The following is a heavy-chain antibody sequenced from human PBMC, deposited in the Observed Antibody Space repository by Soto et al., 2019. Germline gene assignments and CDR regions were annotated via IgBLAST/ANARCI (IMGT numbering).Heavy chain of an antibody. Sequence: PSETLSLTCTVSGGSISSSSYYWGWIRQPPGKGLEWIGSIYYSGSTYYNPSLKSRVTISVDTSKNQFSLKLSSVTAADTAVYYCEGIAEAGNRLIDYWGQGTLVTVSS. D-gene: IGHD6-13*01. J-gene: IGHJ4*02. CDR3: EGIAEAGNRLIDY. V-gene: IGHV4-39*01. CDR2: IYYSGST. CDR1: GGSISSSSYY.